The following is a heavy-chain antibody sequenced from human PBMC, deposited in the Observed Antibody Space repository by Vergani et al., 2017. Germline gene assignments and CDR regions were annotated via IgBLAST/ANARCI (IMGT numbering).Heavy chain of an antibody. Sequence: QVQLQESGPGLVKPSGTLSFTCAVSGGSISSSNWWSWVRQPPGKGLEWIGEIYHSGSTNYNPSLKSRVTISVDKSKNQFSLKLGSVTAADTAVYYCARKGGFREWFEGWGELGRGGYYYMDVWGKGTTVTVSS. D-gene: IGHD1-26*01. CDR1: GGSISSSNW. V-gene: IGHV4-4*02. CDR3: ARKGGFREWFEGWGELGRGGYYYMDV. J-gene: IGHJ6*03. CDR2: IYHSGST.